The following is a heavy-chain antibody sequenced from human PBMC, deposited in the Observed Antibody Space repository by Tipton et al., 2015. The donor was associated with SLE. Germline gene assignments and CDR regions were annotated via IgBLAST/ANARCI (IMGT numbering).Heavy chain of an antibody. V-gene: IGHV4-61*02. CDR1: GGSISSGSYY. J-gene: IGHJ4*02. Sequence: TLSLTCTVSGGSISSGSYYWSWIREPAGKGLEWIGRIYSSGSTNYNPSLKSRVTLSIDTSKNQFSLNLTSVTAADTAVYYCARDGSGYYHFDYWGRGAQVTVSS. D-gene: IGHD3-22*01. CDR3: ARDGSGYYHFDY. CDR2: IYSSGST.